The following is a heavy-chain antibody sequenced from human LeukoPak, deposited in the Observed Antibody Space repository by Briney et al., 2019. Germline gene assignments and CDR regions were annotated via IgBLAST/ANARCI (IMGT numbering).Heavy chain of an antibody. J-gene: IGHJ4*02. CDR3: AREPSNWGSDY. CDR2: INSDGSST. V-gene: IGHV3-74*01. Sequence: PGGSLRLSCAASGFTFSSYAIHWVRQAPGKGLVWVSRINSDGSSTSYADSVKGRFTISRDNAKNTLYLQMNSLRAEDTAVYYCAREPSNWGSDYWGQGTLVTVSS. CDR1: GFTFSSYA. D-gene: IGHD7-27*01.